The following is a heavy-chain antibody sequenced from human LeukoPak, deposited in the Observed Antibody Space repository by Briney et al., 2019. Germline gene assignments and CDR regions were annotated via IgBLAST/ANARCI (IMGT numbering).Heavy chain of an antibody. CDR1: GGSIRTYF. J-gene: IGHJ3*02. V-gene: IGHV4-59*01. CDR3: ARERTRGYGRDGFDI. CDR2: IYYSGST. Sequence: SDTLSLTCTVSGGSIRTYFWSWIRQPPGKRLEWIGYIYYSGSTNYNPSLESRVTISVDTSKNQFSLKLSSVTAADTAVYYCARERTRGYGRDGFDIWGQGTMVTVSS. D-gene: IGHD5-18*01.